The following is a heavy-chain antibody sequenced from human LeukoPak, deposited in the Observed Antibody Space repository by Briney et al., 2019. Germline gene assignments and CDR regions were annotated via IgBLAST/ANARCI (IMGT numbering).Heavy chain of an antibody. CDR3: ARGTWDDY. CDR2: MKQDESET. V-gene: IGHV3-7*04. CDR1: GFTFRTYW. D-gene: IGHD1-26*01. Sequence: GGSLRLSCVASGFTFRTYWMNWVRQAPGKGLEWVASMKQDESETYYMDSVEGRFTITRDNAKNSLYLKMNSLRAEDTDVYYCARGTWDDYWGQGTLVTVSS. J-gene: IGHJ4*02.